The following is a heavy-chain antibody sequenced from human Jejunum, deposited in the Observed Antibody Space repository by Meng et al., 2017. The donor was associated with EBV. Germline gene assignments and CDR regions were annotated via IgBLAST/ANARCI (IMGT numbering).Heavy chain of an antibody. CDR1: GLHFSSYW. CDR3: AKDLSWNQADY. V-gene: IGHV3-74*01. CDR2: INTDGSIT. Sequence: GASGGGLCQPGGARQLSWAASGLHFSSYWMHWFRQAPGKGLVWVSRINTDGSITNCADSVKGRFTISRDNARNTLYLQMNSLRAEDTAMYYCAKDLSWNQADYWGQGILVTVSS. D-gene: IGHD1-14*01. J-gene: IGHJ4*02.